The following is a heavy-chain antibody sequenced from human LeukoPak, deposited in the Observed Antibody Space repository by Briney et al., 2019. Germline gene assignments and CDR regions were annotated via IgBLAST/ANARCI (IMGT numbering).Heavy chain of an antibody. CDR1: GGSIKSGGYF. V-gene: IGHV4-31*03. CDR2: IYYSGSA. D-gene: IGHD5-12*01. Sequence: SQTLSLTCTVSGGSIKSGGYFWTWLRQHPGMGLEWIAYIYYSGSAYYNPSLKSRVTISVDMSKNQLSLRLRSVTAADTAVYYCARGTESYSGYDRGYFDYWGQGSLVTVSS. CDR3: ARGTESYSGYDRGYFDY. J-gene: IGHJ4*02.